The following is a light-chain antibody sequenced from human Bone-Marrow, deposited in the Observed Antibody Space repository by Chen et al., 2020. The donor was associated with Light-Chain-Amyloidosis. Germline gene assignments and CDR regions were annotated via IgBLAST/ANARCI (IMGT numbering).Light chain of an antibody. CDR1: NIGSTS. CDR3: QVWDRSSDRPV. V-gene: IGLV3-21*02. Sequence: SYVLTQPSSVSVAPGQTATIACGGNNIGSTSLHWYQQKPGQAPLLVVYDDSDRPSGIPERLSGSNSGNTATLTIRRVEAGDEADYYCQVWDRSSDRPVFGGGTKLAVL. J-gene: IGLJ3*02. CDR2: DDS.